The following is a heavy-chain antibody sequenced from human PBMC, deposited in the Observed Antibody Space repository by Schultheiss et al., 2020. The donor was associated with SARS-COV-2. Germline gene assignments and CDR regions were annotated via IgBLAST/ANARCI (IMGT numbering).Heavy chain of an antibody. V-gene: IGHV4-34*01. D-gene: IGHD5-12*01. CDR3: ARGGIVATRPLFDY. Sequence: ESLKISCTVSGGSLTSHYWTWIRQSPGKGLEWIGEIDHSGGTNYNPSLKSRVTILVDTSKNQFSLKLSSVTAADTAVYYCARGGIVATRPLFDYWGQGTLVTVSS. CDR2: IDHSGGT. CDR1: GGSLTSHY. J-gene: IGHJ4*02.